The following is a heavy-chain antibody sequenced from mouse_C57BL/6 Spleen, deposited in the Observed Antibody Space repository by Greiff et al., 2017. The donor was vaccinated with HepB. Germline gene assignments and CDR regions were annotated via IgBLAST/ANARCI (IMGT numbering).Heavy chain of an antibody. J-gene: IGHJ4*01. V-gene: IGHV1-54*01. CDR2: INPGSGGT. CDR1: GYAFTNYL. CDR3: ARGRGIAAMDY. Sequence: VQLQQSGAELVRPGTSVKVSCKASGYAFTNYLIEWVKQRPGQGLEWIGVINPGSGGTNYNEKFKGKATLTADKSSSTAYMQLSSLTSEDSAVYFCARGRGIAAMDYWGQRTSVTVSS.